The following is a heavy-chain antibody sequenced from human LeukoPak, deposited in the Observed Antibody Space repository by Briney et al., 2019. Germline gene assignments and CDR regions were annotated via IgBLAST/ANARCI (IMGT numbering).Heavy chain of an antibody. CDR3: ASSTTVTIFDY. J-gene: IGHJ4*02. Sequence: SETLSLTCTVSGGSISSYYWSWIRQPPGKGLEWIGYLYYTGSTNYNASLKSRVTISVDMSKKQISLKLRSVTAADTAVYYCASSTTVTIFDYWGQENLETVSS. CDR2: LYYTGST. CDR1: GGSISSYY. V-gene: IGHV4-59*01. D-gene: IGHD4-17*01.